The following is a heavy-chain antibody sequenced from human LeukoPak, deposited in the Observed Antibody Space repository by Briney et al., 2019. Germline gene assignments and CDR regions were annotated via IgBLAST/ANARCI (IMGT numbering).Heavy chain of an antibody. CDR3: ARDLYGSGIGY. CDR2: IDSGNGDT. J-gene: IGHJ4*02. Sequence: ASVKVSCKASGYSFTTYAIHWVRQAPGQRLEWVGWIDSGNGDTYYSQKFQGRVTVTRDTSASTAYMELSSLRSEDTAVYYCARDLYGSGIGYWGQGTLVTVSS. CDR1: GYSFTTYA. V-gene: IGHV1-3*01. D-gene: IGHD3-10*01.